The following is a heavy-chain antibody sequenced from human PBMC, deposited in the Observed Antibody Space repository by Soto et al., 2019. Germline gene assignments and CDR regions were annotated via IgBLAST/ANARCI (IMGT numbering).Heavy chain of an antibody. CDR3: ARAARLQAHYYYGMDV. Sequence: ASVKVSCKASGGTFSSYAISWVRQAPGQGLEWMGGIIPIFGTANYAQRFQGRVTITADESTSTAYMELSSLRSEDTAVYYCARAARLQAHYYYGMDVWGQGTTVTVSS. CDR1: GGTFSSYA. V-gene: IGHV1-69*13. D-gene: IGHD4-4*01. CDR2: IIPIFGTA. J-gene: IGHJ6*02.